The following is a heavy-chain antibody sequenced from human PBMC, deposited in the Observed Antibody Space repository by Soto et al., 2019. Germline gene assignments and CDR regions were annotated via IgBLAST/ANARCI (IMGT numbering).Heavy chain of an antibody. CDR1: GDTIDNTYR. CDR2: IYHTGGR. CDR3: ARAVYCTSANCWDDFHYYNIDV. V-gene: IGHV4-4*02. J-gene: IGHJ6*02. Sequence: PSETLCLTCVASGDTIDNTYRRSGVRPAPEKGQEWGGEIYHTGGRSYMPSRRGRITLSVDTSKKQFSLKLTSVNAADTAVYYCARAVYCTSANCWDDFHYYNIDVWGQGTAVTVSS. D-gene: IGHD2-8*01.